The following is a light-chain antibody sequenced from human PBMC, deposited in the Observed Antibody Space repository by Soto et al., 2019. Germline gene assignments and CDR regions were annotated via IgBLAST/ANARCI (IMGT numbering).Light chain of an antibody. CDR1: QSASSSY. CDR3: QQYGSSPRT. J-gene: IGKJ1*01. Sequence: EIVLTQSPGSLSLYQGERATLSCRASQSASSSYLAWYQQKPGQAPRLLIYGASSRATGIPDRFSGSGSGTDFTLTISRLEPEDFAVYYCQQYGSSPRTFGQGTKVEIK. CDR2: GAS. V-gene: IGKV3-20*01.